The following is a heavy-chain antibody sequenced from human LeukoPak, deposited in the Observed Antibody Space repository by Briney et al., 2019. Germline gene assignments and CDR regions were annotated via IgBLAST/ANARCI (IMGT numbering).Heavy chain of an antibody. CDR1: GFTFSTYW. J-gene: IGHJ6*03. CDR3: AGEIAYYYYMDV. Sequence: GGSLRLSCAASGFTFSTYWMSWVRQAPGKGLEWVANIKQDGSEKYYVDSVKGRFTISRDNAKNSLYLQMNSLRAEDTAVYYCAGEIAYYYYMDVWGKGTTVIVSS. CDR2: IKQDGSEK. D-gene: IGHD2/OR15-2a*01. V-gene: IGHV3-7*01.